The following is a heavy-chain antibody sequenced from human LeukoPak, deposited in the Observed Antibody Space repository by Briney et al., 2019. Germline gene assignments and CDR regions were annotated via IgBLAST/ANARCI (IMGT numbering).Heavy chain of an antibody. J-gene: IGHJ2*01. CDR2: IYSGGTT. D-gene: IGHD6-6*01. Sequence: GGSLRLSCVVSGFTVSNTYMSWVRQAPGKGLEWVSIIYSGGTTYYADSVKGRFTISRDSSSNTLYLQMNSLRAEDTAVYYCAKVLDSSRYWYFDLWGRGTLVTVSS. V-gene: IGHV3-53*01. CDR1: GFTVSNTY. CDR3: AKVLDSSRYWYFDL.